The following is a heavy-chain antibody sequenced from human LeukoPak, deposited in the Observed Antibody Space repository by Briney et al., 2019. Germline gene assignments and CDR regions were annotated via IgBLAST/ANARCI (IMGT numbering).Heavy chain of an antibody. J-gene: IGHJ4*02. CDR2: INPSGGST. Sequence: ASVKVSCKASGYTFTSYYMHWVRQAPGQGLEWMGIINPSGGSTSYAQKFQGRVTMTRDTSTSTVYMELSSLRSEDTAVYYCARDPTARDYADANFDYWGQGTLVTVSS. D-gene: IGHD4-17*01. CDR1: GYTFTSYY. V-gene: IGHV1-46*01. CDR3: ARDPTARDYADANFDY.